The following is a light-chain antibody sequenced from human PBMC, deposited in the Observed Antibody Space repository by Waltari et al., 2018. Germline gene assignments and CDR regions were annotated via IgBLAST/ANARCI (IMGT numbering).Light chain of an antibody. CDR3: PQYDNLPGLT. CDR2: DAS. V-gene: IGKV1-33*01. CDR1: QDISNY. J-gene: IGKJ4*01. Sequence: DIQMTQSPSSLSASVGDRVTITCQASQDISNYLNWYQQKPGKAPKLLIYDASNLETGVPSRFSGSGSGTDFTFTISSLQPEDIATYYCPQYDNLPGLTFGGGTKVEIK.